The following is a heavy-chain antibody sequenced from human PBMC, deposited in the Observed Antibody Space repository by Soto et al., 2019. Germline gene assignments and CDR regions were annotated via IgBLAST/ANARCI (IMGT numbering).Heavy chain of an antibody. V-gene: IGHV4-30-4*01. CDR1: GGSISSGDYY. J-gene: IGHJ4*02. CDR2: IYYSGST. Sequence: SETLSLTCTVSGGSISSGDYYWSWIRQPPGKGLEWIGYIYYSGSTYYNPSLKSRVTISVDRSKNQFSLKLSSVTAADTAVYYCASYYDSSGYYFGYWGQGTLVTVSS. D-gene: IGHD3-22*01. CDR3: ASYYDSSGYYFGY.